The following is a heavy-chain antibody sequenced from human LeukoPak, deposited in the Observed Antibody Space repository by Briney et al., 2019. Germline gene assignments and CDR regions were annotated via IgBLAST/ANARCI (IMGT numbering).Heavy chain of an antibody. J-gene: IGHJ4*02. V-gene: IGHV3-9*01. Sequence: QPGGSLRLSCAASGFTFRDYWMHWVRQAPGKGLEWVSGISWNSGSIGYADSVKGRFTISRDNAKNSLYLQMNSLRAEDTALYYCAKELGNSGWFDYWGQGTLVTVSS. D-gene: IGHD6-19*01. CDR1: GFTFRDYW. CDR3: AKELGNSGWFDY. CDR2: ISWNSGSI.